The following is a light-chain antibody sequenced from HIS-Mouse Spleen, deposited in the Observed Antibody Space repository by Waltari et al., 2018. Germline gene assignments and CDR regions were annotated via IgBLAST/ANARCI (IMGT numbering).Light chain of an antibody. J-gene: IGKJ2*01. CDR3: QQYYSTPYT. V-gene: IGKV4-1*01. CDR1: QSVLYSSNNKNY. CDR2: WAS. Sequence: ATINCKSSQSVLYSSNNKNYLAWYQQKPGQPPKLLIYWASTRESGVPDRFSGSGSGTDFTLTIISLQAEDVAVYYCQQYYSTPYTFGQGTKLEIK.